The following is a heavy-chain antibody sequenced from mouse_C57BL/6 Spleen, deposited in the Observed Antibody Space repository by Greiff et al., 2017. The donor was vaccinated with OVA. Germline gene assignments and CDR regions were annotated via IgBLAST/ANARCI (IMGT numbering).Heavy chain of an antibody. V-gene: IGHV5-6*01. D-gene: IGHD3-3*01. CDR3: ARQGDSIFAY. Sequence: VQLKESGGDLVKPGGSLKLSCAASGFTFSSYGMSWVRQTPDKRLEWVATISGGGSYTYYPDSVKGRFTISRDNAKNTLDLQMSSLKSEDTAMYYCARQGDSIFAYWGQGTLVTVSA. CDR1: GFTFSSYG. J-gene: IGHJ3*01. CDR2: ISGGGSYT.